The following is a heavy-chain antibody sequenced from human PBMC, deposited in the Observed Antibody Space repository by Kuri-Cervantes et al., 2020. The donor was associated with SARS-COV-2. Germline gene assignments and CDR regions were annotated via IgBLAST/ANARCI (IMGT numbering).Heavy chain of an antibody. CDR1: GFTFSSYA. CDR3: AKDLGRPNWFDP. Sequence: GGSLRLPCAASGFTFSSYAMSWVRQAPGKGLEWVSAISGSGGSIYYADSVKGRFTISRDNSKNTLYLQMNSLRAEDTAVYYCAKDLGRPNWFDPWGQGTLVTVSS. V-gene: IGHV3-23*01. J-gene: IGHJ5*02. CDR2: ISGSGGSI.